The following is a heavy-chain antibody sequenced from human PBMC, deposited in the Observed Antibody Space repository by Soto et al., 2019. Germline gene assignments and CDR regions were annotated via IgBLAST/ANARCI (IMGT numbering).Heavy chain of an antibody. CDR1: GSTFRSSS. CDR2: ITSGGTYK. D-gene: IGHD3-3*01. CDR3: ARVSTTYHSDYTGYKLFED. Sequence: AVRVSCVCSGSTFRSSSMAWIRQPPAKGLQWVSLITSGGTYKHNADSLKGRFTISRDNANSTLYLQVDSLRPEDTAVYFCARVSTTYHSDYTGYKLFEDWGQGTLVTVSS. J-gene: IGHJ4*02. V-gene: IGHV3-21*06.